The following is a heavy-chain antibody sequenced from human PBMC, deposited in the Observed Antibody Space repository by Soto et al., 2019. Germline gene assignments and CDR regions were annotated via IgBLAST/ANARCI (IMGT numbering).Heavy chain of an antibody. Sequence: ASVKVSCKASGYTFTSYGISWVRQAPGQGLEWMGWISAYNGNTNYAQKLQGRVTMTTDTSTSTAYMELRSLRSDDTAVYYCARDLGRLLTATLGYWGQGTLVTVSS. J-gene: IGHJ4*02. V-gene: IGHV1-18*01. CDR3: ARDLGRLLTATLGY. D-gene: IGHD3-16*01. CDR2: ISAYNGNT. CDR1: GYTFTSYG.